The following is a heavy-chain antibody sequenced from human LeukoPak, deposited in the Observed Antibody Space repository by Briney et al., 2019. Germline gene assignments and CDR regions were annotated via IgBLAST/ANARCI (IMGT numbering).Heavy chain of an antibody. J-gene: IGHJ4*02. CDR2: IYYVGNT. D-gene: IGHD3-10*01. V-gene: IGHV4-39*07. Sequence: SETLSLTCTVSSGSISSSRYFWGWIRQPPGKGLEWIGIIYYVGNTYYNPSLKSRVTISVDTSKNQFSLKLTSVTAADTAVYYCAGQGGISYYYGSGAFDYWGQGTLVTVSS. CDR3: AGQGGISYYYGSGAFDY. CDR1: SGSISSSRYF.